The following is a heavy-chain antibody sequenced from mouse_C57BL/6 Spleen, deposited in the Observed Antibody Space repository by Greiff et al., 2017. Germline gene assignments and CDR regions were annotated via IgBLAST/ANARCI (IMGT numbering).Heavy chain of an antibody. V-gene: IGHV1-64*01. CDR3: ARESPITTVVATDY. J-gene: IGHJ2*01. CDR1: GYTFTSYW. Sequence: QVQLQQPGAELVKPGASVKLSCKASGYTFTSYWMHWVKQRPGQGLEWIGMLHPNSGSTNYNEKFKSKATLTVDKSSSTAYMQLSSLTSEDSAVYYCARESPITTVVATDYWGQGTTLTVSS. D-gene: IGHD1-1*01. CDR2: LHPNSGST.